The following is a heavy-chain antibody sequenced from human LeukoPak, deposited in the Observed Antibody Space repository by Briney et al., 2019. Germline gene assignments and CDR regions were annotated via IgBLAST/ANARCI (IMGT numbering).Heavy chain of an antibody. CDR3: ARRGKYDNYYYYYMDV. CDR2: INPNSGGT. Sequence: ASVKVSCKASGYTFTGYCMHWVRQAPGQGLEWMGWINPNSGGTNYAQKFQGRVTMTRDTSVSTAYMELSRLRSDDTAVYYCARRGKYDNYYYYYMDVWGKGTTVTVSS. V-gene: IGHV1-2*02. D-gene: IGHD3-9*01. J-gene: IGHJ6*03. CDR1: GYTFTGYC.